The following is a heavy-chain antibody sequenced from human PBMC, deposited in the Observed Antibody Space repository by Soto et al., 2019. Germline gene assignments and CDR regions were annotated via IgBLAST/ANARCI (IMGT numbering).Heavy chain of an antibody. CDR3: AREPEDGVPGDY. J-gene: IGHJ4*02. CDR2: IRVAQNSP. D-gene: IGHD2-8*01. Sequence: QVQLVQSGAEVKEPGASVRVSCKTSGYTFTSHTLHWARQAPGQGLEWMGWIRVAQNSPRYAQRFQGRVTFSTDTSATTGYMELSDLTREDTAIYYFAREPEDGVPGDYWGQGTLVAVSS. V-gene: IGHV1-3*01. CDR1: GYTFTSHT.